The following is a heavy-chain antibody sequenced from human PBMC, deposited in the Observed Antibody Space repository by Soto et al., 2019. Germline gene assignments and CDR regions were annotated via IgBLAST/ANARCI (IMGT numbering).Heavy chain of an antibody. J-gene: IGHJ6*03. CDR2: IYSSGNT. Sequence: QPHLQESGPGLVEPSETLSLTCSVSGVSMISSAYYWGWIRQPPGEGLEWIGSIYSSGNTYSKLYLNSRVSMSMDTSKNQFSPNWTSVTAADTAVYFCARRFCSGGNCYRTNYDYYMDVWGKGTSVTVSS. CDR1: GVSMISSAYY. D-gene: IGHD2-15*01. CDR3: ARRFCSGGNCYRTNYDYYMDV. V-gene: IGHV4-39*01.